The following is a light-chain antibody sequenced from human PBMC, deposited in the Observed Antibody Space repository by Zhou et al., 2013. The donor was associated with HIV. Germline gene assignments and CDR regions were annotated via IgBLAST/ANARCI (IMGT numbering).Light chain of an antibody. V-gene: IGKV3-15*01. J-gene: IGKJ4*01. CDR3: QQYNRWPPLT. CDR1: QSVSNN. CDR2: DAS. Sequence: EIVLTQSPGTLSLSPGDRATLSCRASQSVSNNFLAWYQQRPGQAPRLLMYDASTRATGVPVRFSGSGSGTEFTLTIAGLQSEDVAVYYCQQYNRWPPLTFGGGTQVEIK.